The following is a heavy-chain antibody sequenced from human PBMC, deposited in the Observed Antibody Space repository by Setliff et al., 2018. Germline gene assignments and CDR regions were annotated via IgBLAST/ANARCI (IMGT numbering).Heavy chain of an antibody. D-gene: IGHD3-10*01. Sequence: SETLSLTCSVSGGSISSGSYYWNWIRQPPGKGLEWIGEINRRGSSKYNPSLKSRVTISVDTSNNQFSLNLNSVSAADTAVYYCAKIKPGGGSFDIWGQGTMVTVSS. V-gene: IGHV4-39*07. CDR3: AKIKPGGGSFDI. J-gene: IGHJ3*02. CDR1: GGSISSGSYY. CDR2: INRRGSS.